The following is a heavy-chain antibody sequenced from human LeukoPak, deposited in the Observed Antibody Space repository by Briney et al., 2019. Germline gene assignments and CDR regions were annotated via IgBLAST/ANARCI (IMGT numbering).Heavy chain of an antibody. J-gene: IGHJ5*02. D-gene: IGHD3-3*01. CDR1: GGSFSGYY. V-gene: IGHV4-34*01. CDR3: ARGGLVLRFLEWLSKPYNWFDP. Sequence: PSETLSLTCAVYGGSFSGYYWSWIRQPPGKGLEWIGEINHSGSTNYNPSLKSRVTISVGTSKNQFSLKLSSVTAADTAVYHCARGGLVLRFLEWLSKPYNWFDPWGQGTLVTVSS. CDR2: INHSGST.